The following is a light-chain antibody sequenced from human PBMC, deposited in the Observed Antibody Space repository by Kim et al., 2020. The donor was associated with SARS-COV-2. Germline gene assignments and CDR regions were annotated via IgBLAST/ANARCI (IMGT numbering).Light chain of an antibody. V-gene: IGLV3-9*01. J-gene: IGLJ2*01. CDR1: NIGGNS. Sequence: SYELTQPLSVSVALGQTARISCGGNNIGGNSVQWYQQKPGQAPVLVIYRDNNRPSGIPERFSGSNLGNTATLTISRAQAGDEADYYCQVWDRTVVFGGGT. CDR2: RDN. CDR3: QVWDRTVV.